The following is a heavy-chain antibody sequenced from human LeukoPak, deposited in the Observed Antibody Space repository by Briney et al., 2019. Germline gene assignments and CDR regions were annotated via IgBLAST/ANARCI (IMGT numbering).Heavy chain of an antibody. Sequence: PGGSLRLSCAASGFTFSSYSMNWVRQAPGKGLEWVSSISSSSSYIYYADSVKGRFTISRDNAKNSLYLQMNSLRAEDTAVYYCAKIVLAATAYWGQGTLVTVSS. J-gene: IGHJ4*02. CDR3: AKIVLAATAY. CDR1: GFTFSSYS. D-gene: IGHD2-15*01. V-gene: IGHV3-21*04. CDR2: ISSSSSYI.